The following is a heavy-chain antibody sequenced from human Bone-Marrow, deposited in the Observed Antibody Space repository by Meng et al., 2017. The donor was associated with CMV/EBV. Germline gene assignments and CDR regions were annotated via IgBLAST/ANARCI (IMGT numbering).Heavy chain of an antibody. V-gene: IGHV4-61*05. Sequence: GSLRLSCTVSGGSISSSSYYWGWIRQPPGKGLEWIGYIYYSGSTNYNPSLKSRVTISVDTSKNQFSLKLSSVTAADTAVYYCARYHISSSDYYYYGMDVWGQGTTVTVSS. CDR2: IYYSGST. CDR3: ARYHISSSDYYYYGMDV. J-gene: IGHJ6*02. D-gene: IGHD6-6*01. CDR1: GGSISSSSYY.